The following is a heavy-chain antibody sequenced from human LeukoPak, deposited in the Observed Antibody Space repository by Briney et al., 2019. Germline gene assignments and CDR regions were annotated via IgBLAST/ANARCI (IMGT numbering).Heavy chain of an antibody. CDR2: ISYDGSNK. Sequence: GRSLRLSCAASGFTFSSYAMHWVRQAPGKGLEWVAVISYDGSNKYYADSVKGRFTISRDNSKNTLYLQMNSLRAEDTAVYYCARGTAVLLWFGAQSGLHPWGQGTLVTVSS. D-gene: IGHD3-10*01. J-gene: IGHJ5*02. CDR3: ARGTAVLLWFGAQSGLHP. CDR1: GFTFSSYA. V-gene: IGHV3-30*04.